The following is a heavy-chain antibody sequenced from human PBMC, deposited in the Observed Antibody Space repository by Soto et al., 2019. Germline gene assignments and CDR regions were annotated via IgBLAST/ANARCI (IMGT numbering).Heavy chain of an antibody. V-gene: IGHV1-69*06. CDR1: GGTFSSYA. D-gene: IGHD6-6*01. CDR3: ARPDEYSSSSDYYYGMDV. CDR2: IIPIFGTA. Sequence: ASVKVSCKASGGTFSSYAISWVRQAPGQGLEWMGGIIPIFGTANYAQKFQGRVTITADKSTSTAYMELSSLRSEDTAVYYCARPDEYSSSSDYYYGMDVWGQGTTVTVSS. J-gene: IGHJ6*02.